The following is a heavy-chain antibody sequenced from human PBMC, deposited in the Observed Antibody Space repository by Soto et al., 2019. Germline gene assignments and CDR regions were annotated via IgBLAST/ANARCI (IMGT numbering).Heavy chain of an antibody. CDR1: GFTFSSYE. D-gene: IGHD6-19*01. V-gene: IGHV3-48*03. Sequence: GGSLRLSCAASGFTFSSYEMNWVRQAPGKGLEWVSYISSSGSTIYYADSVKGRFTISRDNARNTLYLQMNSLRADDTAVYYCGKERRGSAWFVCSYWGQGLLVTLSS. CDR3: GKERRGSAWFVCSY. J-gene: IGHJ4*02. CDR2: ISSSGSTI.